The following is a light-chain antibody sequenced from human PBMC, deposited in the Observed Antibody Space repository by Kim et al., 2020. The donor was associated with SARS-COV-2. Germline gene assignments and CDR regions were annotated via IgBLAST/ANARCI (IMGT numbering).Light chain of an antibody. J-gene: IGLJ2*01. V-gene: IGLV1-36*01. CDR1: TSNIGGKR. CDR2: YDV. Sequence: QTDISSCSGSTSNIGGKRVHWCHQLPGLPPKVVIYYDVLLASGGSNRFSGSRSGTVASLAISGLQTEEEADYYCASWSESLKRFVFGGGTQLTVL. CDR3: ASWSESLKRFV.